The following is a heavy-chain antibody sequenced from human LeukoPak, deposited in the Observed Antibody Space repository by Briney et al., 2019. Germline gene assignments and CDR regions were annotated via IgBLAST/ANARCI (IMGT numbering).Heavy chain of an antibody. CDR1: GFTFSSYG. V-gene: IGHV3-33*01. CDR2: IWYDGSNK. D-gene: IGHD6-6*01. J-gene: IGHJ4*02. CDR3: ARERDSSSSRFDY. Sequence: GGSLRLSCAASGFTFSSYGMHWVSQAPGKGLEWVAVIWYDGSNKYYADSVKGRFTISRDNSKNTLYLQMNSLRAEDTAVYYCARERDSSSSRFDYWGQGTLVTVSS.